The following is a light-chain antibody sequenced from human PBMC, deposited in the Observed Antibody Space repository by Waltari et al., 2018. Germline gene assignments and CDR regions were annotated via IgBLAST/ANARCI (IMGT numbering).Light chain of an antibody. Sequence: QSVLTQPPSVSGAPGQRVPISCTGSSSNIGAGYAVHWYQQRPGTAPKLLIYGNSNRPSGVPDRFSGSKSGTSASLAITGLQAEDEADYYCQSYDSSLSGSGVFGTGTKVTVL. CDR3: QSYDSSLSGSGV. V-gene: IGLV1-40*01. CDR1: SSNIGAGYA. J-gene: IGLJ1*01. CDR2: GNS.